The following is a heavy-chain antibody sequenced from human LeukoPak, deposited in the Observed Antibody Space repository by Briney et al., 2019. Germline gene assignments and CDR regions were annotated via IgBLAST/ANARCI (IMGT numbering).Heavy chain of an antibody. CDR1: GFTFSNYA. D-gene: IGHD4-23*01. V-gene: IGHV3-23*01. CDR2: ISGSGGSA. CDR3: AKDQRVVTPYYFDY. Sequence: PGRSLRLSCAATGFTFSNYAIHWVRQAPGKGLEWVSAISGSGGSAYYADSVKGRFTISRDNSKNTLYLQMNSLRAEDTALYYCAKDQRVVTPYYFDYWGQGTLVTVSS. J-gene: IGHJ4*02.